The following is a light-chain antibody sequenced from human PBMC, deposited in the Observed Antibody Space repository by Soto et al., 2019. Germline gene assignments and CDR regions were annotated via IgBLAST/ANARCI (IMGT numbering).Light chain of an antibody. CDR1: ESLLHSNGYNY. CDR3: MQPLQSWT. Sequence: DMVITQSPLSLPVTRVDRSSVSCMSGESLLHSNGYNYLDWYLQKPGQSPQLLIYLGSNRASGVPDRFSGSGSGTDFTLKISRVEAEDVGVYYCMQPLQSWTFGQGTKVDIK. CDR2: LGS. J-gene: IGKJ1*01. V-gene: IGKV2-28*01.